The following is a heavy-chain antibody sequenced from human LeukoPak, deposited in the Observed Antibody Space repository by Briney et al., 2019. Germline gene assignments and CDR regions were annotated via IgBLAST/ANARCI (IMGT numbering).Heavy chain of an antibody. D-gene: IGHD3-16*01. V-gene: IGHV2-5*01. CDR3: VHRYTVVLSEYFDY. Sequence: VSGPTLMKPTQTLTLTCTFSGFSLTTHGVGVGWVRQPPGKALEWLALIYWNDEKRYSPSLKSRLTITRDTSKNQVVLTMTNVDAVDTGTYYCVHRYTVVLSEYFDYWGQGTLVTVSS. CDR1: GFSLTTHGVG. J-gene: IGHJ4*02. CDR2: IYWNDEK.